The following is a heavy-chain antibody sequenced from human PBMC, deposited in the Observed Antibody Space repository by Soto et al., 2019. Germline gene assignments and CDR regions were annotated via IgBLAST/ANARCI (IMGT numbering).Heavy chain of an antibody. Sequence: GGSLRLSCAASGFTFSSYGMHWVRQAPGKGLEWVAVISYDGSNKYYADSVKGRFTISRDNSKNTLYLQMNSLRAEDTAVYYCAKDLNEYSSGCDYWGQGTLVTVSS. J-gene: IGHJ4*02. V-gene: IGHV3-30*18. CDR2: ISYDGSNK. CDR1: GFTFSSYG. CDR3: AKDLNEYSSGCDY. D-gene: IGHD6-19*01.